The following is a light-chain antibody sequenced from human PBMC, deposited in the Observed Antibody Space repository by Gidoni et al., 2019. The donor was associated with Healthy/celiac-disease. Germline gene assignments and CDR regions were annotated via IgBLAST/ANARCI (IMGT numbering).Light chain of an antibody. CDR3: QQFNSYPSWT. Sequence: AIQLTQSPSSLSASVGDRVTITCRASQGISSALAWYQQKPGKAPKLLIYDASSLESGGPSRFSGSGAWTDFTLTISSLQPEEFATYYCQQFNSYPSWTFGQGTKVEIK. CDR1: QGISSA. CDR2: DAS. V-gene: IGKV1-13*02. J-gene: IGKJ1*01.